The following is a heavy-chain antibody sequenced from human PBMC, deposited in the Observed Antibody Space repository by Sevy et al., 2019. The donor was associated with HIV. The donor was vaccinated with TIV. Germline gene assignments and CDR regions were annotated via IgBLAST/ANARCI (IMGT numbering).Heavy chain of an antibody. Sequence: GGSLRLSCAASGFTFGSYTLHWVRQAPGKGLEWVALISQTYDGSKKYYIDSVQGRFTISRDNSKNTLYLQMDSLRPEDTAVYCCARDNSGYFFFDYWGQGTLVTVSS. CDR3: ARDNSGYFFFDY. CDR1: GFTFGSYT. CDR2: ISQTYDGSKK. J-gene: IGHJ4*02. D-gene: IGHD3-22*01. V-gene: IGHV3-30-3*01.